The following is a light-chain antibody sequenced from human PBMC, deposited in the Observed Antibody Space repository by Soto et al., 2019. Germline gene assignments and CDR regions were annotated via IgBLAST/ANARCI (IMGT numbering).Light chain of an antibody. Sequence: DIVLTQSPLSLPVTPGEPASISCRSSQSLLHRNGYNYLDWYLQKPGQSPQLLIYLGSNRASGVPDRFGGSGSVTDFTLRIRRVEAEDVVMYYCMQALQTSLSFGGGTKV. J-gene: IGKJ4*01. CDR3: MQALQTSLS. CDR1: QSLLHRNGYNY. CDR2: LGS. V-gene: IGKV2-28*01.